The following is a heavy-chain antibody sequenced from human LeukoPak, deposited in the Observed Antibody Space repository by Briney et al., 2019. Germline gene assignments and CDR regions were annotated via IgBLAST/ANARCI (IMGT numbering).Heavy chain of an antibody. D-gene: IGHD6-13*01. J-gene: IGHJ3*02. V-gene: IGHV1-18*01. CDR3: ARDHKYKPSSSNGAFDI. Sequence: ASVKVSCKASGYTFTSYGISWVRQAPGQGLEWMGWISAYNGNTNYAQKLQGRVTMTTDTSTSTAYMELRSLRSDDTAVYYCARDHKYKPSSSNGAFDIWGQGTMVTVSS. CDR1: GYTFTSYG. CDR2: ISAYNGNT.